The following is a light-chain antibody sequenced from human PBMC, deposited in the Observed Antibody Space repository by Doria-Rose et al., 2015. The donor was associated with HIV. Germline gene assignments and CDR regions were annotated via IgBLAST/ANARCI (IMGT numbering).Light chain of an antibody. CDR1: QSVSANY. CDR3: HQYASSPT. V-gene: IGKV3-20*01. CDR2: GAS. Sequence: TQSPGTLSLSPGERATLSCRASQSVSANYLAWYQQRPGQSPRLLIYGASSRATDIPDRFSGSGSGTDFTLTISRLEPEDFAVYYCHQYASSPTFGQGTKVEIK. J-gene: IGKJ1*01.